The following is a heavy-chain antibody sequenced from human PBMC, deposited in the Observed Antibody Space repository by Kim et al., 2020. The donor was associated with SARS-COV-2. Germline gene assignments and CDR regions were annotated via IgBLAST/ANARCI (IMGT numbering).Heavy chain of an antibody. CDR1: GFTFSDYY. CDR2: ISSSGSTI. J-gene: IGHJ6*02. D-gene: IGHD3-10*02. Sequence: GGSLRLSCAASGFTFSDYYMSWIRQAPGKGLEWVSYISSSGSTIYYADSVKGRFTISRDNAKNSLYLQMNSLRAEDTAMYYCARALVRGVINYYYYGMDVWGQGTTVTVSS. CDR3: ARALVRGVINYYYYGMDV. V-gene: IGHV3-11*01.